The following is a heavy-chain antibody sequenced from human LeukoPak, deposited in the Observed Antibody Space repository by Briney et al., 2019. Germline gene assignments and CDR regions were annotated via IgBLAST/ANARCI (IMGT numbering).Heavy chain of an antibody. J-gene: IGHJ1*01. CDR2: INPNSGGT. Sequence: ASVKVSCKAYGYTFTGYYMHWVRQAPGQGLEWMGWINPNSGGTNYAQKFQGRVIMTRDTSISTAYMELSRLRSDDTAVYYCARETSIAARPWYFQHWGQGTLVTVSS. V-gene: IGHV1-2*02. D-gene: IGHD6-6*01. CDR1: GYTFTGYY. CDR3: ARETSIAARPWYFQH.